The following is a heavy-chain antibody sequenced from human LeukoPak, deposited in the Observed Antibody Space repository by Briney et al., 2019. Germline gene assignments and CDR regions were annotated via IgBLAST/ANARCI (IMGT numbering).Heavy chain of an antibody. CDR2: ISGSGGTT. V-gene: IGHV3-48*03. Sequence: GGSLRLSXAASGFTFSAFEMNWVRQAPGKGLEWLSYISGSGGTTFYADSVKGRFTISRDNAKNSLYLQMNSLRVEDTAVYYCVRVYCSSTSCSDYFDYWGQGSLVTVSS. J-gene: IGHJ4*02. CDR1: GFTFSAFE. CDR3: VRVYCSSTSCSDYFDY. D-gene: IGHD2-2*01.